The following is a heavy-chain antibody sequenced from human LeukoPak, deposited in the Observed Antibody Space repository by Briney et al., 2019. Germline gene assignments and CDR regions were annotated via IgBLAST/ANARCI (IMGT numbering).Heavy chain of an antibody. V-gene: IGHV4-61*01. CDR3: ARDSTTVMADY. Sequence: PSETLSLTCTVSGGSVSSGSYYWGWIRQPPGKGLEWIGYIYYSGSTNYNPSLKSRVTISIDTSKNQFSLKLSSVTAADTAVYYCARDSTTVMADYWGQGTLVTVSS. J-gene: IGHJ4*02. CDR1: GGSVSSGSYY. CDR2: IYYSGST. D-gene: IGHD4-17*01.